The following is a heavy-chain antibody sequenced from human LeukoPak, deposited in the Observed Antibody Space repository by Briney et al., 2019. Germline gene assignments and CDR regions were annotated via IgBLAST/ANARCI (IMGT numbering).Heavy chain of an antibody. CDR1: GGSFSGYY. Sequence: SSETLSLTCAVYGGSFSGYYWSWIRQPPGKGLEWIGEINHIGSTNYNPSLKSRVNLSVDTSKNQFSLTLSSVTAADTAVYYCARRRGVLMVNAGDYYMDVWGKGTTVTVYS. CDR2: INHIGST. CDR3: ARRRGVLMVNAGDYYMDV. D-gene: IGHD2-8*01. J-gene: IGHJ6*03. V-gene: IGHV4-34*01.